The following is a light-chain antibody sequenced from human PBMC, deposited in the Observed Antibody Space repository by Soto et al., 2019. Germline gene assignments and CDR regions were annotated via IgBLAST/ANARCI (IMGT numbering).Light chain of an antibody. J-gene: IGLJ2*01. CDR1: NSDIGAYVF. V-gene: IGLV2-14*01. Sequence: QSVLTQPASVSGSPGQSITISCTGTNSDIGAYVFVSWYQQHPGKAPKLIIYEVSKRPSGVSNRFSGSKSGYTASLTISGLQAEDECHYYCSAFTTDSTVIFGGGTKLTVL. CDR2: EVS. CDR3: SAFTTDSTVI.